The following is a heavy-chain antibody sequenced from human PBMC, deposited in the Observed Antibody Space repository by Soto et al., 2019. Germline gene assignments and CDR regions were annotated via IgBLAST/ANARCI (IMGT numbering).Heavy chain of an antibody. CDR1: GDSISSGNKY. CDR2: IFSSGTT. Sequence: SETLSLTCTVSGDSISSGNKYWSWIRQPPGKGLEWIGYIFSSGTTYYNPSLKSRLTMSLDASQNQFSLKLNSLTDADTAVYFCPRVASPIEYNYAMGVWGQGNTIAVSS. J-gene: IGHJ6*02. V-gene: IGHV4-30-4*01. CDR3: PRVASPIEYNYAMGV. D-gene: IGHD6-6*01.